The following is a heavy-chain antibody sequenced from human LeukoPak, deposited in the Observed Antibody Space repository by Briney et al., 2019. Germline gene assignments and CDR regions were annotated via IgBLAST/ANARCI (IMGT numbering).Heavy chain of an antibody. D-gene: IGHD3-22*01. J-gene: IGHJ4*02. CDR1: GGTFSSYA. Sequence: SVKVSCMASGGTFSSYAISWVRQAPGQGLEWMGGIIPIFGTANYAQKFQGRVTITTDESTSTAYMELSSLRSEDTAVYYCARGSFSYDSSGYLDYWGQGTLVTVSS. CDR3: ARGSFSYDSSGYLDY. CDR2: IIPIFGTA. V-gene: IGHV1-69*05.